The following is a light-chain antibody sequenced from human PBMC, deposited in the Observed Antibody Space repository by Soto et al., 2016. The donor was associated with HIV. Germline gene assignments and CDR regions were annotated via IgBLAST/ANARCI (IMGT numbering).Light chain of an antibody. V-gene: IGKV1-5*03. J-gene: IGKJ1*01. CDR3: QTYNSVPWT. CDR1: QSVSVW. Sequence: DIQMTQFPSTLSASIGDRVTITCRASQSVSVWLAWYQQKPGKAPNLLIFKTSTLEIGVPSRFSGSGSGTDFTLTLSSVQPDDVGTYYCQTYNSVPWTFGQGT. CDR2: KTS.